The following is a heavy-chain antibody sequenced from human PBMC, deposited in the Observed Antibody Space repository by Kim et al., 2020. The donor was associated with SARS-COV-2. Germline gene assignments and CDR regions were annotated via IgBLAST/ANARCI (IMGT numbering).Heavy chain of an antibody. V-gene: IGHV4-38-2*02. CDR1: GYSISSGYY. D-gene: IGHD1-26*01. Sequence: SETLSLTCTVSGYSISSGYYWGWIRQPPGKGLEWIGSIYHSGSTYYNPSLKSRVTISVDTSKNQFSLKLSSVTAADTAVYYCASGIVGATLYYWGQGTLVTVSS. CDR3: ASGIVGATLYY. CDR2: IYHSGST. J-gene: IGHJ4*02.